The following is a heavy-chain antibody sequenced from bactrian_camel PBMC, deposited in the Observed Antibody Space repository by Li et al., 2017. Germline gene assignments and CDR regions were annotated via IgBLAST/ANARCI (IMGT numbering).Heavy chain of an antibody. CDR2: ISWDGYIT. CDR1: GFTFDDYA. CDR3: VTSISGTWAGPNR. D-gene: IGHD1*01. J-gene: IGHJ4*01. Sequence: VQLVESGGGLVQPGGSLRVSCATSGFTFDDYAMGWIHQSPGKAPEWVAAISWDGYITYHADAVKGRFTCSRNNARNTVYLQMNNLRPEDTAMYYCVTSISGTWAGPNRWGRGTQVTVS. V-gene: IGHV3-1*01.